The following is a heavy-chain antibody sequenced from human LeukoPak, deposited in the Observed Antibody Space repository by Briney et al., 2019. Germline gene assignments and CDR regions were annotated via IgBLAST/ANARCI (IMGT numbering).Heavy chain of an antibody. CDR3: ARDLVVVVAARTYNWFDP. V-gene: IGHV3-11*04. CDR2: ISSSGSTI. Sequence: PGGSLRLSCAASGFTFSDYYMSWIRQAPGKGLEWVSYISSSGSTIYYADSVKGRFTISRDNAKNSLYLQMNSLRAEDTAVYYRARDLVVVVAARTYNWFDPWGQGTLVTVSS. CDR1: GFTFSDYY. J-gene: IGHJ5*02. D-gene: IGHD2-15*01.